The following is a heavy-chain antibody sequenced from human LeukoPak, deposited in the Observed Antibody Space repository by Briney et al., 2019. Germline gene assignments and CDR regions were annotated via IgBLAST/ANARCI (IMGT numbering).Heavy chain of an antibody. J-gene: IGHJ3*02. CDR2: IYSGGST. CDR3: ARDRWEVDIVATIHAFDI. CDR1: GFTVSSNY. V-gene: IGHV3-66*01. D-gene: IGHD5-12*01. Sequence: GGSLRLSCAASGFTVSSNYMSWVRQAPGKGLEWVSVIYSGGSTYYADSVKGRFTISRDNSKNTLYLQMNSLRAEDTAVYYCARDRWEVDIVATIHAFDIWGQGTMVTVSS.